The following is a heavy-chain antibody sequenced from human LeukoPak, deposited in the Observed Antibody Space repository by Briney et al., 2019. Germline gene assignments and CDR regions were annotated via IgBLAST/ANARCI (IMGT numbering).Heavy chain of an antibody. CDR1: GGSISSGGYY. V-gene: IGHV4-31*03. CDR2: IYYSGST. D-gene: IGHD3-22*01. Sequence: SQTLSLTCTVSGGSISSGGYYWSWIRQHPGKGLEWIGYIYYSGSTYYNPSLKSRVTISVDTSKNQFSLKLSSVTAADTAVYYCARRTSDSSGFEYQYYYYMDVWGKGTTVTVSS. CDR3: ARRTSDSSGFEYQYYYYMDV. J-gene: IGHJ6*03.